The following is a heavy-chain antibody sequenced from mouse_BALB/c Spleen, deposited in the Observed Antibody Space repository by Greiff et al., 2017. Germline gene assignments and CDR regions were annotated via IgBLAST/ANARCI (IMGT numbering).Heavy chain of an antibody. D-gene: IGHD1-1*01. J-gene: IGHJ3*01. CDR2: ISYSGST. V-gene: IGHV3-8*02. CDR3: ARRVYYGSSSLFAY. CDR1: GDSITSGY. Sequence: VQLKESGPSLVKPSQTLSLTCSVTGDSITSGYWNWIRKFPGNKLEYMGYISYSGSTYYNPSLKSRISITRDTSKNQYYLQLNSVTTEDTATYYCARRVYYGSSSLFAYWGQGTLVTVSA.